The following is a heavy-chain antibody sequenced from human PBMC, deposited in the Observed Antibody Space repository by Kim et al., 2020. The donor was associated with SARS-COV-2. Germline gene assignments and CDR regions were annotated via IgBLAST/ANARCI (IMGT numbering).Heavy chain of an antibody. Sequence: GGSLRLSCAASGFTFSSYSMNWVHQAPGKGLEWVSSISSSSSYIYYADSVKGRFTISRDNAKNSLYLQMNSLRAEDTAVYYCARGPRGYSYGYVDYWGQGTLVTVSS. CDR1: GFTFSSYS. CDR2: ISSSSSYI. CDR3: ARGPRGYSYGYVDY. V-gene: IGHV3-21*01. D-gene: IGHD5-18*01. J-gene: IGHJ4*02.